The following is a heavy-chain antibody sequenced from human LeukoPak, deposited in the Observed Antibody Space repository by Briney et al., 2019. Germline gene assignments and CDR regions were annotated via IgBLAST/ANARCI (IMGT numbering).Heavy chain of an antibody. D-gene: IGHD2-2*02. Sequence: GGSLRFSCAASGFTFDDYAMHWFRQAPGKGLEWFSGISWNSGSIGYADSVKGRFTISRDNAKNSLYLQMNSLRAEDTALYYCAKDFHCSSTSCYTRFDYWGQGTLVTVSS. CDR3: AKDFHCSSTSCYTRFDY. CDR2: ISWNSGSI. J-gene: IGHJ4*02. CDR1: GFTFDDYA. V-gene: IGHV3-9*01.